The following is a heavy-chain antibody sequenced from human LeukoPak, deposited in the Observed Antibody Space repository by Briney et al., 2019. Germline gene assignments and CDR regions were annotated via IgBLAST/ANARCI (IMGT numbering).Heavy chain of an antibody. J-gene: IGHJ6*03. D-gene: IGHD4-23*01. CDR3: ARGYDYAGLDYYYMDV. CDR1: GGSFSGYY. Sequence: PSETLSLTCAVYGGSFSGYYWSWIRQPPGKGLEWIGEINHSGSTNYNPSLKSRVTISVDTSKNQFSLKLSSVTAADTAVYYCARGYDYAGLDYYYMDVWGKGTTVTISS. V-gene: IGHV4-34*01. CDR2: INHSGST.